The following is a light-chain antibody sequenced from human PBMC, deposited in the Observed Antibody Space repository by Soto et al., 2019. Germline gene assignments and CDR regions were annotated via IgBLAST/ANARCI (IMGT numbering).Light chain of an antibody. CDR2: GAS. V-gene: IGKV3-20*01. CDR1: QSVNSNY. Sequence: DIVLTQSPGTLSLSPGDRATLSCRASQSVNSNYLAWYQQTPGQAPRLLIYGASSRATGIPDRFSGSGSGTDFTLTISRLEPEDFAVYYCQQYGSTGTFGQGTKVEIK. J-gene: IGKJ1*01. CDR3: QQYGSTGT.